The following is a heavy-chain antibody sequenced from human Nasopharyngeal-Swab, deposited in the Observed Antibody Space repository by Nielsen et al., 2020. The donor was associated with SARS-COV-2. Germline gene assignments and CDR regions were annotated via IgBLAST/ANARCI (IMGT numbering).Heavy chain of an antibody. V-gene: IGHV3-23*01. CDR2: ISGSGGST. Sequence: VRQAPGKGLEWVSAISGSGGSTYYADSVKGRFTISRDNAKNSLDLQMNSLRADDTAVYYCARPYGYYYYYMDVWGKGTSVTASS. D-gene: IGHD5-18*01. J-gene: IGHJ6*03. CDR3: ARPYGYYYYYMDV.